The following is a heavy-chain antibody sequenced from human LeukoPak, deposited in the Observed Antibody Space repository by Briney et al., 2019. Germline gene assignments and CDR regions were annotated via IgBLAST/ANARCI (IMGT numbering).Heavy chain of an antibody. D-gene: IGHD4-17*01. CDR3: ARATTVTRGAFDI. V-gene: IGHV4-59*08. Sequence: PSETLSLTCTVSGGSISTYYWSWIRQPPGKGLEWIGYIYYDGSTYSNPSLKSRVTISVDMSKNQFSLKLSSVTAADTAVYYCARATTVTRGAFDIWGQGTMVTVSS. CDR1: GGSISTYY. CDR2: IYYDGST. J-gene: IGHJ3*02.